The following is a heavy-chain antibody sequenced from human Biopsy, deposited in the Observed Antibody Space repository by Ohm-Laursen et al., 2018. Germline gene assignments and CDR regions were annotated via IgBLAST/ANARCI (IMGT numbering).Heavy chain of an antibody. V-gene: IGHV4-4*07. CDR2: IYPGGST. D-gene: IGHD3-22*01. Sequence: GTLSLTCNVSGGDINNYYWSWIRQPAGKGLEWIGRIYPGGSTNYNPSLKSRVTMSVDTSKKQLSLRLRSVTAADTAMYYCASVVLGPTNDAFDLRGQGTLVAVSA. J-gene: IGHJ3*01. CDR3: ASVVLGPTNDAFDL. CDR1: GGDINNYY.